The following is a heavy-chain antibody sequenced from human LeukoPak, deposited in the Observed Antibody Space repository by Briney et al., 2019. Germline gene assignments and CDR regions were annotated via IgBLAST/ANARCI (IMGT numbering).Heavy chain of an antibody. J-gene: IGHJ5*02. CDR2: IRYDGSNK. Sequence: GGSLRLSCAASGFTFSSYGMHWVRQAPGKGLEWVAFIRYDGSNKYYADSVKGRFTISRDNSKNTLYLQMNSLRAEDTAVYYCAKDRGYSPCPYTWGQGTLVTVSS. CDR1: GFTFSSYG. CDR3: AKDRGYSPCPYT. D-gene: IGHD5-18*01. V-gene: IGHV3-30*02.